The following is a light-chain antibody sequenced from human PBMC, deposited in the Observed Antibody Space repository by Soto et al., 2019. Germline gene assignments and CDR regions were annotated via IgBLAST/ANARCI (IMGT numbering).Light chain of an antibody. CDR2: VNGDVSH. CDR1: SGHRTYA. J-gene: IGLJ2*01. V-gene: IGLV4-69*01. CDR3: QTWGTGIRV. Sequence: QLVLTQSPSASASLGASVKLTCTLSSGHRTYAIAWHQQQPEKGPRHLMKVNGDVSHSRGDGIPDRFSGSRSGAERYLTISSLQSEDEADYYCQTWGTGIRVFGGGTKLTVL.